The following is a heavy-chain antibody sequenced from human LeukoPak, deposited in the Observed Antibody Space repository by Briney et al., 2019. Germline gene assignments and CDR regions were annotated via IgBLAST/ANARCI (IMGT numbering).Heavy chain of an antibody. V-gene: IGHV1-69*06. CDR2: IIPIFGTA. J-gene: IGHJ4*02. D-gene: IGHD5-18*01. CDR3: ARAVVDTAGFDY. CDR1: GGTFSSYA. Sequence: EASVKVSCKASGGTFSSYAISWVRQAPGQGLEWMGGIIPIFGTANYAQKFQGRVTITVDKSTSTAYMELSSLRSEDTAVYYCARAVVDTAGFDYWGQGTLVTVSS.